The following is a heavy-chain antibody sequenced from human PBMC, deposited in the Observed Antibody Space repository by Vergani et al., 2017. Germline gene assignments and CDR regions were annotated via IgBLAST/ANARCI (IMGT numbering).Heavy chain of an antibody. CDR1: GYSFTSYW. CDR3: ASTTHTAGPSYYFDY. D-gene: IGHD6-13*01. Sequence: EVQLVQSGAEVKKPGESPKISCKGSGYSFTSYWIGWVRQMPGKGLEWMGIIYPGDSDTRYSPSFQGQVTISADKSISTAYLQWSSLKASDTAMYYCASTTHTAGPSYYFDYWGQGTLVTVSS. CDR2: IYPGDSDT. J-gene: IGHJ4*02. V-gene: IGHV5-51*01.